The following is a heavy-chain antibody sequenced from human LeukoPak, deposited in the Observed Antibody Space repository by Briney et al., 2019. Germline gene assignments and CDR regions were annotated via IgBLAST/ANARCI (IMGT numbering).Heavy chain of an antibody. D-gene: IGHD5-18*01. J-gene: IGHJ4*02. Sequence: GGSLRLSCATSGFTFSSYGMYWVRQAPGKGLEWVSYISSSSSTIYYADSVKGRFTISRDNAKNSLYLQMNSLRAEDTAVYYCARDRGAFSYGTPFDYWGQGTLVTVSS. CDR3: ARDRGAFSYGTPFDY. CDR2: ISSSSSTI. V-gene: IGHV3-48*01. CDR1: GFTFSSYG.